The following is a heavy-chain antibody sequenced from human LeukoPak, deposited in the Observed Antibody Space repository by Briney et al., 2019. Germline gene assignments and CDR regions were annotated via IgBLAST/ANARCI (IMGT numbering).Heavy chain of an antibody. Sequence: PGGSLRLSCAASRFTFSLYGMSWVRQAPGKGLEWVSAISASGDDTYYADSVKGRFTISRDNSKNTLYLQMNSLRAEDTAVYYCATLKQWLHDLGFDYWGQGALVTVSS. V-gene: IGHV3-23*01. CDR3: ATLKQWLHDLGFDY. CDR2: ISASGDDT. J-gene: IGHJ4*02. CDR1: RFTFSLYG. D-gene: IGHD6-19*01.